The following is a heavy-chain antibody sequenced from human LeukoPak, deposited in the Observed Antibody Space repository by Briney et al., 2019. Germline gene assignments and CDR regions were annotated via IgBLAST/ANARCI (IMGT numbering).Heavy chain of an antibody. CDR3: ARDGGYSSSWFYHYYYYMDV. J-gene: IGHJ6*03. D-gene: IGHD6-13*01. CDR2: INPSAGIT. V-gene: IGHV1-46*01. CDR1: GYTFTSHY. Sequence: ASVKVSCKASGYTFTSHYMHWVRQAPGQGLDWMGIINPSAGITTYAQKFQGRVAMTKDTSTSTVYMELSRLRSDDTAVYYCARDGGYSSSWFYHYYYYMDVWGKGTTVTVSS.